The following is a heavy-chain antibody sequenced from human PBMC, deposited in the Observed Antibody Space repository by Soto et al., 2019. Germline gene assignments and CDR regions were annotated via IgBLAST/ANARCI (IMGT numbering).Heavy chain of an antibody. CDR1: GGSISSGGYY. Sequence: SETLSLTCTVSGGSISSGGYYWSWIRQHPGKGLEWIGYIYYSGSTYYNPSLKSRVTISVDTSKNQFSLKLSSVTAADTAVYYCARDSNCRDGHNCWFDPWGQGTLVTVSS. D-gene: IGHD2-15*01. CDR2: IYYSGST. V-gene: IGHV4-31*03. J-gene: IGHJ5*02. CDR3: ARDSNCRDGHNCWFDP.